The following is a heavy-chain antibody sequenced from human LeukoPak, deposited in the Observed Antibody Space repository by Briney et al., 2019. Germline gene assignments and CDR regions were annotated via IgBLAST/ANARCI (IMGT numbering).Heavy chain of an antibody. Sequence: ASVKVSCKASGYTFTGYYIHWVRQAPGQGLEWMGWINPNSGGTNYAQKFQGRVTMTRDTSISTAYMELSRLRSDDTAVYYCARAARSCSSTSCYRSWFDPWGQGTLVTVSS. V-gene: IGHV1-2*02. D-gene: IGHD2-2*01. CDR2: INPNSGGT. CDR1: GYTFTGYY. CDR3: ARAARSCSSTSCYRSWFDP. J-gene: IGHJ5*02.